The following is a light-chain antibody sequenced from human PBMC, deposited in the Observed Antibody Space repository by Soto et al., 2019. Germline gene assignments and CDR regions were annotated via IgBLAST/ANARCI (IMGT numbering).Light chain of an antibody. J-gene: IGKJ1*01. V-gene: IGKV1-9*01. CDR2: FAS. CDR1: QGIGNL. Sequence: DIQLTQSPSFLSASEGDRVTIACRASQGIGNLLAWYQQKPGKGPKLLICFASTLQSGVPSRFTGSGSGTEFTLTISSLQPEDFATYYCQQFNSYPRTFGQGTKV. CDR3: QQFNSYPRT.